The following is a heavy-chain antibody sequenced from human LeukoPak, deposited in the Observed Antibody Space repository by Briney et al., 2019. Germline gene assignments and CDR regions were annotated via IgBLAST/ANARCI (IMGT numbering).Heavy chain of an antibody. CDR1: GYTLTELS. CDR2: FYPEDGET. D-gene: IGHD3-10*01. CDR3: ATGPKTGSGSIAFDM. V-gene: IGHV1-24*01. Sequence: ASVKVSCKVSGYTLTELSMHWVRQAPGKGLEWMGGFYPEDGETMYAQKFQDRMTMTEDTSSDTGYMELSSLRSEDTAVYFCATGPKTGSGSIAFDMWGQGTTVSVSS. J-gene: IGHJ3*02.